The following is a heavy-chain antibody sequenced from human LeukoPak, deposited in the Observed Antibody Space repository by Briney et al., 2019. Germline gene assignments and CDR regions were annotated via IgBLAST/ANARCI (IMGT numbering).Heavy chain of an antibody. J-gene: IGHJ3*02. V-gene: IGHV4-59*01. CDR3: ARGAEDYGGNLGIPFDI. CDR1: GGSISSYY. D-gene: IGHD4-23*01. CDR2: IYYSGST. Sequence: SETLSLTCTVSGGSISSYYWSWIRQPPGKGLEWIGYIYYSGSTNYNPSLKSRVTISVDTSKNQFSLKLSSVTAADTAVYYCARGAEDYGGNLGIPFDIWGQGTMVTVSS.